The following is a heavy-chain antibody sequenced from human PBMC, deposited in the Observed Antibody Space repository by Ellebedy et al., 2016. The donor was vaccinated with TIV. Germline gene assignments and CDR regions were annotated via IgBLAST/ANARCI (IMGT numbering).Heavy chain of an antibody. D-gene: IGHD4-17*01. J-gene: IGHJ5*02. CDR3: ARRGSYGDYSVQVNSWFDL. CDR2: IYQDGSNQ. CDR1: GFSFRSYW. Sequence: GESLKISCVASGFSFRSYWMSWVRQAPGKGLEWVANIYQDGSNQYYVDSVKGRFTISRDNAKNSMFLQMNSLRAEDTGMYYCARRGSYGDYSVQVNSWFDLWGQGTPVTVS. V-gene: IGHV3-7*01.